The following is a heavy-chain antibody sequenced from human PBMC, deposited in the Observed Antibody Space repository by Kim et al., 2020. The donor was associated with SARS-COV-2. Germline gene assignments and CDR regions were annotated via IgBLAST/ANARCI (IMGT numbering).Heavy chain of an antibody. CDR3: ARLERQQLAGN. V-gene: IGHV4-38-2*02. Sequence: SETLSLTCTVSGYSISSGYYWGWIRQPPGKGLEWIGSIYHSGSTYYNPSLKSRVTISVDTSKNQFSLKLSSVTAADTAVYYCARLERQQLAGNWGQGTLVTVSS. D-gene: IGHD6-13*01. CDR2: IYHSGST. CDR1: GYSISSGYY. J-gene: IGHJ4*02.